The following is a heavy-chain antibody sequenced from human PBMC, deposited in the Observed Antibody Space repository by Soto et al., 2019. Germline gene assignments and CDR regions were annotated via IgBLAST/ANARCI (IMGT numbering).Heavy chain of an antibody. Sequence: GGSLRLSCAASGFTFSSYAMSWVRQAPGKGLEWVSAISGSGGSTYYADSVKGRFTISRDNSKNTLYLQMNSLRAEDTAVYYCAKDLSSYYDFWSGYSPTIDYWGQGTLVTVSS. CDR1: GFTFSSYA. CDR2: ISGSGGST. J-gene: IGHJ4*02. CDR3: AKDLSSYYDFWSGYSPTIDY. V-gene: IGHV3-23*01. D-gene: IGHD3-3*01.